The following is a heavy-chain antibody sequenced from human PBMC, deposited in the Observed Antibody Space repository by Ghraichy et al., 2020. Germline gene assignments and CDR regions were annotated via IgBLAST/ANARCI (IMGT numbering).Heavy chain of an antibody. V-gene: IGHV3-30-3*01. CDR1: GFTFSSYA. CDR2: ISYDGSNK. D-gene: IGHD3-3*01. CDR3: ARDLSRGVRGYYDFWSPNTSYYYYGMDV. J-gene: IGHJ6*02. Sequence: GGSLRLSCAASGFTFSSYAMHWVRQAPGKGLEWVAVISYDGSNKYYADSVKGRFTISRDNSKNTLYLQMNSLRAEDTAVYYCARDLSRGVRGYYDFWSPNTSYYYYGMDVWGQGTTVTVSS.